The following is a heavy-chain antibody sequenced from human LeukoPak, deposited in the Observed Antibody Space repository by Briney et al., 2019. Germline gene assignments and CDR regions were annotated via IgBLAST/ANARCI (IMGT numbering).Heavy chain of an antibody. Sequence: GGSLRLSCAASGFNFASNWMHWVRQTPGKGLMWVSRINSGGSGTSYADSVEGRFTISRDNAKNTLYLQMNSLRADDTAVYYCAREFTGHGNTDYWGQGTLVTVSS. D-gene: IGHD1-14*01. CDR1: GFNFASNW. CDR3: AREFTGHGNTDY. CDR2: INSGGSGT. J-gene: IGHJ4*02. V-gene: IGHV3-74*01.